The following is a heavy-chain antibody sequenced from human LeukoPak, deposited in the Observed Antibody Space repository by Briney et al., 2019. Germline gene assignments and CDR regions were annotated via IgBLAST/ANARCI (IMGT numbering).Heavy chain of an antibody. V-gene: IGHV4-38-2*01. D-gene: IGHD6-13*01. Sequence: KPSETLSLTCAVSGYSISSGYYWGWIRQPPGKGLEWIGSIYHSGSTYYNPSLKSRVTISVDTSKNQFSLKLSSVTAADTAVYYCAGGNGYSRKQTVYYFDYWGQGTLVTVPS. CDR2: IYHSGST. CDR1: GYSISSGYY. J-gene: IGHJ4*02. CDR3: AGGNGYSRKQTVYYFDY.